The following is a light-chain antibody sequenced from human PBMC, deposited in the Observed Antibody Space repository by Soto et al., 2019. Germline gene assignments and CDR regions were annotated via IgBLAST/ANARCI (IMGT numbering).Light chain of an antibody. V-gene: IGLV1-44*01. Sequence: QSVLTQPPSASGTPGQRVTISCSGSSSNIGSNIVNWYQQLPGTAPKLLIYSNNQRPSGVPDRFSGSKSGTSASLAISGLQSEDEADYYCAAWDDSLNGPRYVFGTGTKVTVL. CDR3: AAWDDSLNGPRYV. CDR1: SSNIGSNI. CDR2: SNN. J-gene: IGLJ1*01.